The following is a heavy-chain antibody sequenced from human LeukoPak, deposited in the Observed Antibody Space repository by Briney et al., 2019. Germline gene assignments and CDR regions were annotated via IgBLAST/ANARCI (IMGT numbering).Heavy chain of an antibody. CDR1: GGSISSYY. CDR3: ARSDEYGLGRDWTTPFDCFDI. D-gene: IGHD3-10*01. CDR2: IYHTGST. V-gene: IGHV4-59*01. J-gene: IGHJ3*02. Sequence: PSETLSLTCTVSGGSISSYYWSWIRQSPGKGLEWIGYIYHTGSTNYNPSLKSRVTISLDTSKKQFSLKLTSVTAADTAVYYCARSDEYGLGRDWTTPFDCFDIWGQGTLVSVSS.